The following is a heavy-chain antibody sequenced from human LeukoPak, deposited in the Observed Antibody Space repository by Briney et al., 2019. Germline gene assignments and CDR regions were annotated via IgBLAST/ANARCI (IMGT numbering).Heavy chain of an antibody. CDR3: ARDMVAVRGVIIQNYYYYYGMDV. D-gene: IGHD3-10*01. J-gene: IGHJ6*02. CDR2: IWYDGSNK. V-gene: IGHV3-33*01. CDR1: GFTFSSYG. Sequence: SGRSLILSCAASGFTFSSYGMHWVRQAPGKGLEWVAVIWYDGSNKYYADSVKGRFTISRDNSKNTLYLQMNSLRAEDTAVYYCARDMVAVRGVIIQNYYYYYGMDVWGQGTTVTVSS.